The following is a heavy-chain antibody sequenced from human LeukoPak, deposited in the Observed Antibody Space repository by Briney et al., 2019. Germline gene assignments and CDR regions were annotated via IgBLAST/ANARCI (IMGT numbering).Heavy chain of an antibody. CDR1: GFTFSSYA. J-gene: IGHJ4*02. Sequence: PGGSLRLSCAASGFTFSSYAMSWVRQAPGKGLEWVSAISGSGGSTYYADSVKGRFTISRDNSKNTPYLQMNSLRAEDTAVYYCAKYGLYDILTGYSSSHFDYWGQGTLVTVSS. D-gene: IGHD3-9*01. V-gene: IGHV3-23*01. CDR3: AKYGLYDILTGYSSSHFDY. CDR2: ISGSGGST.